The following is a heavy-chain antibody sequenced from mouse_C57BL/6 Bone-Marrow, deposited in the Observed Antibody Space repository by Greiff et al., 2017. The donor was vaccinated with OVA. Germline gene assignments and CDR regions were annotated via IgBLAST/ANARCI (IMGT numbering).Heavy chain of an antibody. CDR3: ARWDYGNYMDY. CDR1: GFNINNTY. CDR2: IDPANGNT. D-gene: IGHD2-1*01. J-gene: IGHJ4*01. Sequence: VQLKESVAELVRPGASVKLSCTASGFNINNTYMHWVKQRPEQGLEWIGRIDPANGNTKYSPKFPGMGTRTADPSSQTALHMLSSQTSEHHVIYSRARWDYGNYMDYWGQGTSVTVSS. V-gene: IGHV14-3*01.